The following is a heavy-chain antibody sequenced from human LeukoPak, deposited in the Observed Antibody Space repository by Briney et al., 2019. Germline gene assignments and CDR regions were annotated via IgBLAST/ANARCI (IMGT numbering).Heavy chain of an antibody. CDR1: GYTFTGFY. D-gene: IGHD6-19*01. CDR3: ARALRRGAIAVAGTEYFQY. Sequence: ASVKVSCKASGYTFTGFYIHWVRQAPGQGPEWMGWINPKNGGTNYAQNFQGRVTMTTDTSINTAYMELSWLRSDDTAVYYCARALRRGAIAVAGTEYFQYWGQGTLVTVSS. V-gene: IGHV1-2*02. CDR2: INPKNGGT. J-gene: IGHJ1*01.